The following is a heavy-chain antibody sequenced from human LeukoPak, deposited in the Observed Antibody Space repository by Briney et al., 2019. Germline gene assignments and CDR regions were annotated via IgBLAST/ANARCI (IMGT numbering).Heavy chain of an antibody. Sequence: PGASVSVSCKASGYTFTGYYMHWVRQAPGQGVEWMGWINPNSGGTNYAQKFQGRVTITRDTSISTAYMELSRLRSDDTAVYYCARSLYYYDSSGYIYWGQGTLVTVSS. D-gene: IGHD3-22*01. CDR3: ARSLYYYDSSGYIY. J-gene: IGHJ4*02. V-gene: IGHV1-2*02. CDR1: GYTFTGYY. CDR2: INPNSGGT.